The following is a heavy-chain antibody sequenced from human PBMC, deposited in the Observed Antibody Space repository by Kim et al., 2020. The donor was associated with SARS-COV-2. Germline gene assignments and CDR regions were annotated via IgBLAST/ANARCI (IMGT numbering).Heavy chain of an antibody. Sequence: ETIYAQKFQGRVTMTEDTSTDTAYMELSSLRSEDTAVYYCATLTGGGSYDWGQGTLVTVSS. D-gene: IGHD1-26*01. J-gene: IGHJ4*02. CDR2: ET. V-gene: IGHV1-24*01. CDR3: ATLTGGGSYD.